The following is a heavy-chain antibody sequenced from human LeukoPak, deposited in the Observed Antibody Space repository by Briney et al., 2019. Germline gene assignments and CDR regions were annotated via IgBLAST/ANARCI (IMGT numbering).Heavy chain of an antibody. CDR2: ISAYNGNT. Sequence: ASVKVSCKASGYTFTSYAISWVRQAPGQGLERMGWISAYNGNTNYAQKLQGRVTMTTDTSTSTAYMELRSLRSDDTAVYYCARDGVDLMGIYPTDYWGQGTLVAVSS. CDR1: GYTFTSYA. D-gene: IGHD3-16*02. CDR3: ARDGVDLMGIYPTDY. J-gene: IGHJ4*02. V-gene: IGHV1-18*01.